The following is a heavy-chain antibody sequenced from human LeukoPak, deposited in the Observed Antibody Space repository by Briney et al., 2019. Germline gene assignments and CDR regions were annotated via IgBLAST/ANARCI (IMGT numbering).Heavy chain of an antibody. J-gene: IGHJ4*02. CDR1: GFTVSSNY. CDR3: AKDRDSSGYYTIFDY. D-gene: IGHD3-22*01. CDR2: IYSGGST. Sequence: GGSLRLSCAASGFTVSSNYMSWVRQAPGKGLEWVSVIYSGGSTYYADSVKGRFTISRDNSKNTLYLQMNSLRAEDTAVYYCAKDRDSSGYYTIFDYWGQGTLVTVSS. V-gene: IGHV3-53*01.